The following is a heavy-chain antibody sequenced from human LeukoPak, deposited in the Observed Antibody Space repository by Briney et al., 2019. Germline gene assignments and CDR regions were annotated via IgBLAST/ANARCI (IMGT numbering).Heavy chain of an antibody. D-gene: IGHD2-2*01. CDR1: GCSISSYY. V-gene: IGHV4-4*09. CDR2: IYSSGST. J-gene: IGHJ5*02. CDR3: ARVYCRRTSCPSPRFYP. Sequence: SETLSLTCTVSGCSISSYYWSWVRQPPGKGLEWVGYIYSSGSTNYNPSLKSRVTISVDTSKNQLSLKLSSVNAANTAVFYCARVYCRRTSCPSPRFYPWGQGTLVTVSS.